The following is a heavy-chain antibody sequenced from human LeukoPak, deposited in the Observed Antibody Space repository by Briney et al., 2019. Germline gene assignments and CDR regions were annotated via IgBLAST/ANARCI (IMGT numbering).Heavy chain of an antibody. CDR1: GFIFSNYG. J-gene: IGHJ5*02. CDR2: ISASGSAT. CDR3: AKDADWNYINWFDP. V-gene: IGHV3-23*01. D-gene: IGHD1-7*01. Sequence: GGSLRLSCAASGFIFSNYGMNWVRQAPGKGLEWVAAISASGSATSYADSVRGRFTISRDNSKSTTYLQMNSLRAEDTAVFYCAKDADWNYINWFDPWGQGTLVTVSS.